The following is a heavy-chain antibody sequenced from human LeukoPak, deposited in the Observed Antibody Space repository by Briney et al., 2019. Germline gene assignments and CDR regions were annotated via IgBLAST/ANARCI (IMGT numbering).Heavy chain of an antibody. CDR2: IKSKTDRGTT. V-gene: IGHV3-15*01. Sequence: GGSLRLSCAASGFTFSNAWMTWVRQAPGKGLEWVGRIKSKTDRGTTDYAAPVKGRFNISRDDSKNTLYLQMNSLKTEDTAVYYCAIIHPCTSGWYGYFDYWGQGTLVTVSS. CDR1: GFTFSNAW. J-gene: IGHJ4*02. D-gene: IGHD6-19*01. CDR3: AIIHPCTSGWYGYFDY.